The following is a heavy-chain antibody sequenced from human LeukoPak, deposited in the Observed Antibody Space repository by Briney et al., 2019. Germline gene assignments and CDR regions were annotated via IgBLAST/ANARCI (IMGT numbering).Heavy chain of an antibody. CDR3: ARETSHIVVVTANLYAFDI. CDR1: GGSISGHY. CDR2: IDTSGST. Sequence: PSETLSLTCTVSGGSISGHYWSWIRQPAGKGLEWIGRIDTSGSTIYNPSLKSRGTMSVDASKKQLSLNLRSVTAADTAVYYCARETSHIVVVTANLYAFDIWGQRTMVTVSS. J-gene: IGHJ3*02. V-gene: IGHV4-4*07. D-gene: IGHD2-21*02.